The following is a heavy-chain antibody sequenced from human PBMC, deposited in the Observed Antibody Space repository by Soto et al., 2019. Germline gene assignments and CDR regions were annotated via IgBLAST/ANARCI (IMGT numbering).Heavy chain of an antibody. J-gene: IGHJ4*02. Sequence: SVKVSCKASGFTFTTSAVQWVRQARGQRLEWIGWIVVGSGSTNNAQKFQERVTITRDMSTSTAYMELSSLRSEDTAVYYCAASQPRHSGSYVDYWGQGTLVTVSS. CDR3: AASQPRHSGSYVDY. CDR1: GFTFTTSA. CDR2: IVVGSGST. V-gene: IGHV1-58*01. D-gene: IGHD1-26*01.